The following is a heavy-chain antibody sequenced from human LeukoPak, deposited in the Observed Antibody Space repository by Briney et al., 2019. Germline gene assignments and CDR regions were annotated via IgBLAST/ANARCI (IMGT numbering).Heavy chain of an antibody. CDR3: ARGDGYNFFDY. CDR1: GFSFSTYG. J-gene: IGHJ4*02. Sequence: PGGSLRLSCAASGFSFSTYGMSWVRQAPGKGLEWVSVFYVGGATYYADSVKGRFTISRDNSENTLYLQMKSLRAEDTAVYYCARGDGYNFFDYWGQGTLVTVSS. CDR2: FYVGGAT. V-gene: IGHV3-53*01. D-gene: IGHD5-24*01.